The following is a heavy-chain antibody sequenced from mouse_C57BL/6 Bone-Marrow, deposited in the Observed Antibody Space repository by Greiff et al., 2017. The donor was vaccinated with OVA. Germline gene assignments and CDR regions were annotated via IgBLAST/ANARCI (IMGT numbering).Heavy chain of an antibody. D-gene: IGHD2-14*01. CDR1: GYTFTSYW. CDR2: IDPSDSYT. Sequence: QVQLQQPGAELVRPGTSVKLSCKASGYTFTSYWMHWVKQRPGQGLEWIGVIDPSDSYTNYNQKFKGKATLTVDTSSSTAYMQLSSLTSEDSAVYYCAREGRLAWFAYWGQGTLVTVSA. V-gene: IGHV1-59*01. CDR3: AREGRLAWFAY. J-gene: IGHJ3*01.